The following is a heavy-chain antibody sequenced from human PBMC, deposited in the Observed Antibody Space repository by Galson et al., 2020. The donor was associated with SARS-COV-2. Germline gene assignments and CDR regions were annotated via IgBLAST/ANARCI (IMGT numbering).Heavy chain of an antibody. D-gene: IGHD6-13*01. Sequence: ETLSLTCAVSGYSISSGYYWGWIRQPPGEGLEWIGSISHSGTIYSNPSLKSRITMSVDTSKNQFSLKLSSVTAADMAVYYCARERESYSSSWYRWFDPWGQGTLVTVSS. CDR1: GYSISSGYY. J-gene: IGHJ5*02. V-gene: IGHV4-38-2*02. CDR2: ISHSGTI. CDR3: ARERESYSSSWYRWFDP.